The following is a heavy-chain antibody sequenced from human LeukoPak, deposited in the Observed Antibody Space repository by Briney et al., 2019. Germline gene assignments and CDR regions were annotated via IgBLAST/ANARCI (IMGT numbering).Heavy chain of an antibody. CDR3: AREDLVAYCGGDCYSEFDY. J-gene: IGHJ4*02. D-gene: IGHD2-21*02. CDR1: GFTFRSYS. V-gene: IGHV3-21*01. CDR2: ISSSSSDI. Sequence: PGGSLRLSCAASGFTFRSYSMHWVRQAPGKGLEWVSSISSSSSDIYYADSVMGRFTISRDNAENSLYLQMNSLRVEDTAVCYCAREDLVAYCGGDCYSEFDYWGQGTRVTVSS.